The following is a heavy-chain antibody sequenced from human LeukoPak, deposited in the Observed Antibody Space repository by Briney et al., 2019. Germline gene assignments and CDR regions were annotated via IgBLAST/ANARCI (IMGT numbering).Heavy chain of an antibody. CDR3: TTDPPGAY. Sequence: PGGSLRLSCAASGFTFRNYAMSWVRQAPGKGLEWVGRIKRTIDGGTPDYAAPVKGRFTISRDDSKNTLYLQLNSLESDDTAVYFCTTDPPGAYWGQGTLLAVSS. CDR1: GFTFRNYA. J-gene: IGHJ4*02. V-gene: IGHV3-15*01. CDR2: IKRTIDGGTP. D-gene: IGHD1-26*01.